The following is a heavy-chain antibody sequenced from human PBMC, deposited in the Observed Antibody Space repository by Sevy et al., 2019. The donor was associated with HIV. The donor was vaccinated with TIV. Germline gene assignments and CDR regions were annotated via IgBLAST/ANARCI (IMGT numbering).Heavy chain of an antibody. Sequence: GGSLRLSCAASGFTFNTYWMSWVRQAPGKGLEWVASVKQDGSEDYYVESVKGRFTISRDNAKNSVYLQMNSLRAEDTAVYYCARQRDSSGYYSNFDYWGQGTLVTVSS. J-gene: IGHJ4*02. CDR3: ARQRDSSGYYSNFDY. CDR1: GFTFNTYW. V-gene: IGHV3-7*01. D-gene: IGHD3-22*01. CDR2: VKQDGSED.